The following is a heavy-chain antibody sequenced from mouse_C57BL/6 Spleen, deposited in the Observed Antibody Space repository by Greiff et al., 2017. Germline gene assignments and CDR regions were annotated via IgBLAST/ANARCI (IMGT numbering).Heavy chain of an antibody. CDR3: AIVSGDYFDY. CDR1: GYTFTSYW. J-gene: IGHJ2*01. CDR2: IDPSDSET. D-gene: IGHD6-2*01. V-gene: IGHV1-52*01. Sequence: QVHVKQPGAELVRPGSSVKLSCKASGYTFTSYWMHWVKQRPIQGLEWIGNIDPSDSETHYNQKFKDKATLTVDKSSSTAYMQLSSLTSEDSAVYYCAIVSGDYFDYWGQGTTLTVSS.